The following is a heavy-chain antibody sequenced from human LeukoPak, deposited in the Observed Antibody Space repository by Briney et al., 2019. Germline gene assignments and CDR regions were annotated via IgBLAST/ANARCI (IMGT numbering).Heavy chain of an antibody. D-gene: IGHD3-22*01. V-gene: IGHV4-59*12. CDR2: IYKSGST. Sequence: SETLSLTCTVYGGSMRNYYWSWIRQSPGKGLEWIGYIYKSGSTDYNPSLKSRVTMSVDTSKNQFSLKLSSVTAADTAVYYCAREKAYYYDSSGYLTSYYFDYWGQGTLVTVSS. CDR3: AREKAYYYDSSGYLTSYYFDY. J-gene: IGHJ4*02. CDR1: GGSMRNYY.